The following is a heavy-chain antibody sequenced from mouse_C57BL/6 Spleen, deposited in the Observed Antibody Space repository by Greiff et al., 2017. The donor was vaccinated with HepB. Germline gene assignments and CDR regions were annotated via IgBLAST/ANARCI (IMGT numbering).Heavy chain of an antibody. V-gene: IGHV1-42*01. CDR3: ARSGNYYGSSLYAMDY. CDR2: INPSTGGT. Sequence: EVNLVESGPELVKPGASVKISCKASGYSFTGYYMNWVKQSPEKSLEWIGEINPSTGGTTYNQKFKAKATLTVDKSSSTAYMQLKSLTSEDSAVYYCARSGNYYGSSLYAMDYWGQGTSVTVSS. J-gene: IGHJ4*01. CDR1: GYSFTGYY. D-gene: IGHD1-1*01.